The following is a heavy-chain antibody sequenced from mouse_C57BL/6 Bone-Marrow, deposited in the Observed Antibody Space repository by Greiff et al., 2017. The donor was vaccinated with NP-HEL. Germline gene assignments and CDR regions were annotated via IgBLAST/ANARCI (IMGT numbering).Heavy chain of an antibody. V-gene: IGHV14-4*01. CDR2: IDPENGDT. CDR3: TTSQPAQATWFAY. Sequence: VQLQQSGAELVRPGASVKLSCTASGFNIKDDYMHWVKQRPEQGLEWIGWIDPENGDTEYASKFQGKATITADTSSNTAYLQLSSLTSEDTAVYYCTTSQPAQATWFAYWGQGTLVTVSA. CDR1: GFNIKDDY. D-gene: IGHD3-2*02. J-gene: IGHJ3*01.